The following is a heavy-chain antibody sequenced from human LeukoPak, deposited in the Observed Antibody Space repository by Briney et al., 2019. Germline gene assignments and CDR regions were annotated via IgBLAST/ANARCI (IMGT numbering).Heavy chain of an antibody. J-gene: IGHJ4*02. CDR3: ARWRSGPFDY. CDR1: GFTFSNYN. Sequence: GGSLRLSCAASGFTFSNYNMNWVRQAPGKGLEWVSLISSSSNYIDYADSVKGRFRISRDNVKNSLYLQMNSLRAEDTAVYYCARWRSGPFDYWGQGTLVTVSS. D-gene: IGHD3-3*01. CDR2: ISSSSNYI. V-gene: IGHV3-21*01.